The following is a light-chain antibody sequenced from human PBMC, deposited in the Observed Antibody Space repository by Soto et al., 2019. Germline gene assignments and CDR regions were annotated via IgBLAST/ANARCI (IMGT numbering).Light chain of an antibody. CDR3: SSYAGSNIYV. V-gene: IGLV2-8*01. Sequence: QSALTQPPSASGSPGQSVTISCTGTSSDVGHYDYVSWYQQHPGKAPKLMIYEVTKRPSGVPDSFSGSKSGNTASLTVSGLQAEDEADYYCSSYAGSNIYVFGTGTKLTVL. CDR2: EVT. J-gene: IGLJ1*01. CDR1: SSDVGHYDY.